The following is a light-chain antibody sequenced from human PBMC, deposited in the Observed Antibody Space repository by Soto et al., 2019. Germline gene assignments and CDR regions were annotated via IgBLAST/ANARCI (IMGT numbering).Light chain of an antibody. CDR3: QQSYSTPDT. Sequence: DFHMTQSPSSLSASVGDRVTITCRASQSISNYLNWYQQKPGKAPKLLIYAASSLQSGVPSRFSGSGSGTDFTLTISSLQPEDFATYYCQQSYSTPDTFGQGTKLEIK. CDR2: AAS. J-gene: IGKJ2*01. V-gene: IGKV1-39*01. CDR1: QSISNY.